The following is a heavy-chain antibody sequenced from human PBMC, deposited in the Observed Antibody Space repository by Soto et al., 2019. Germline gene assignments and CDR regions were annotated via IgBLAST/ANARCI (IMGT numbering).Heavy chain of an antibody. Sequence: QVQLVESGGGVVQPGRSLRLSCAASGFTFSSDVMHWVRQAPGKGLEWVAGISYDGSNKYYADSVKGRFTFSRDNSKNTLYLQKNSQSAVDTAVYYWAGVDVDMAKFDVIDYWGQGTLVTVSS. V-gene: IGHV3-30-3*01. D-gene: IGHD5-12*01. CDR3: AGVDVDMAKFDVIDY. CDR2: ISYDGSNK. CDR1: GFTFSSDV. J-gene: IGHJ4*02.